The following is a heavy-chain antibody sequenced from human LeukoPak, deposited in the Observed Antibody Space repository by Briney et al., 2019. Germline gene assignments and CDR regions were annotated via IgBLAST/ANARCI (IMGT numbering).Heavy chain of an antibody. V-gene: IGHV1-46*01. D-gene: IGHD3-3*01. CDR3: ARGSYDFWSGYTSGSLDY. Sequence: GASVKVSCKASGYTFTSYYMHWVRQAPGQGLEWMGIINPSGGSTSYAQKFQGRVTMTRDTSTSTVYMELSSLRSEDTAVYYCARGSYDFWSGYTSGSLDYWGQGTLVTVSS. CDR2: INPSGGST. J-gene: IGHJ4*02. CDR1: GYTFTSYY.